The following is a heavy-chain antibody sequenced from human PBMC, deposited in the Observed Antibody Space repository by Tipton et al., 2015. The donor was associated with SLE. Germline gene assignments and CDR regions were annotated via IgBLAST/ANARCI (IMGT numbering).Heavy chain of an antibody. CDR3: ARQNGENRNYFDP. Sequence: TLSLTCTVSGGSVSSSRYYWDWIRQPPGKGMEWIGSMYYSGNSYYNPSLKSRVTISVDTSKNQFSLKLSSVTAADTAVYYCARQNGENRNYFDPWGQGTLVTVSS. CDR2: MYYSGNS. CDR1: GGSVSSSRYY. J-gene: IGHJ5*02. D-gene: IGHD1-7*01. V-gene: IGHV4-39*07.